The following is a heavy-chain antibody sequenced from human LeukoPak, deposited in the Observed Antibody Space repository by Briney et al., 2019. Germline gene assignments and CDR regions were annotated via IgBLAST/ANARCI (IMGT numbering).Heavy chain of an antibody. CDR3: AREGGRATESYYYYGLDV. CDR1: GFTFSSYS. D-gene: IGHD3-10*01. CDR2: ISSGSTYI. J-gene: IGHJ6*02. V-gene: IGHV3-21*01. Sequence: PGGSLRLSCAASGFTFSSYSMNWVRQAPGKGLEWVSSISSGSTYIYYADSLKGRFTISRDNAKNSLYLQMNSLRAEDTAMYYCAREGGRATESYYYYGLDVWGQGTTVTVSS.